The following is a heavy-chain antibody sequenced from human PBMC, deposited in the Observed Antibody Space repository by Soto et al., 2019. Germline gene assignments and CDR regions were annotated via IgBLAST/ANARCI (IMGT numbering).Heavy chain of an antibody. CDR1: GDSVSSNTAA. D-gene: IGHD6-19*01. Sequence: PSQTLSLTCAISGDSVSSNTAAWNWIRSSPSRGLEWLGRTYYRSNWRHDYAVSVKSRITVNPDTSKNHFSLQLNSVTPDDTAVYSCARSVAGSGFVLWGQRPLITVSS. J-gene: IGHJ4*02. CDR3: ARSVAGSGFVL. V-gene: IGHV6-1*01. CDR2: TYYRSNWRH.